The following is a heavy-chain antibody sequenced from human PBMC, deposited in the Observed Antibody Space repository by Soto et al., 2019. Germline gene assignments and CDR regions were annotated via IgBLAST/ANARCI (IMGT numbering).Heavy chain of an antibody. J-gene: IGHJ6*03. V-gene: IGHV4-30-4*01. Sequence: SETLSLTCTVSGGSISSGDYYWSWIRQPPGKGLEWIGYIYYSGSTYYNPSLKSRVTISVDTSKNQFSLKLSSVTAADTAVYYCARTIFRHYYYMDVWGKGTTVTVSS. D-gene: IGHD3-3*01. CDR1: GGSISSGDYY. CDR2: IYYSGST. CDR3: ARTIFRHYYYMDV.